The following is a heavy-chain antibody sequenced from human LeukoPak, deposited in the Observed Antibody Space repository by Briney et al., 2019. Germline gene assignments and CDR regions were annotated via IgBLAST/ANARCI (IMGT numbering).Heavy chain of an antibody. J-gene: IGHJ5*02. CDR1: GFNFSNYF. V-gene: IGHV3-74*01. CDR3: ARRVDATRWFDP. Sequence: QAGGSLRLSCAAPGFNFSNYFMHWGRQAPGKGLVWVSRINSDGSSRIYADAVKGRFTISRDNAKNTLYLQMNSLRAEDTAVYYCARRVDATRWFDPWGQGTLVTVSS. D-gene: IGHD2-15*01. CDR2: INSDGSSR.